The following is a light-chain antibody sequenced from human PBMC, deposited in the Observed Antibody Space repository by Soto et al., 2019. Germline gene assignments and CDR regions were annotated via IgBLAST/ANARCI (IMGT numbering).Light chain of an antibody. CDR1: QSITNNY. CDR2: GAS. V-gene: IGKV3-20*01. Sequence: EIVLTQSPGSLSLSPGERATLSCRASQSITNNYLAWYQQQPGRAHRLLIYGASSRATGTPDRFSGSGSGTDFTLTISRLEPEDFAMYYCQQYGYLVTFGGGTKVDIK. CDR3: QQYGYLVT. J-gene: IGKJ4*01.